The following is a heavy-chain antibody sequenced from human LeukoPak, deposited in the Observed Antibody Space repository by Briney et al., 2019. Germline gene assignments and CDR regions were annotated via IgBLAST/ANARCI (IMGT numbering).Heavy chain of an antibody. Sequence: PSETLPLTCTVSGGSISSYYWSWIRQPPGKGLEWIGYIYYSGSTNYNPSLKSRVTISVDTSKNQFSLKLSSVTAADTAVFFCARHYYGSGSYPFDYWGQGSLVTVSP. V-gene: IGHV4-59*08. CDR3: ARHYYGSGSYPFDY. CDR1: GGSISSYY. D-gene: IGHD3-10*01. CDR2: IYYSGST. J-gene: IGHJ4*02.